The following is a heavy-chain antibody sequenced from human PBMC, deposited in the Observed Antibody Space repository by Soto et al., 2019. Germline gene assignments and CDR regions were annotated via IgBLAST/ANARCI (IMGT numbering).Heavy chain of an antibody. CDR3: ARYYYQAANDY. CDR1: GFTFSSYE. V-gene: IGHV3-48*03. CDR2: ISSSGSTI. Sequence: GGSLRLSCAASGFTFSSYEMNWVRQAPGKGLEWVSYISSSGSTIYYADSVKGRFTISRDNAKNSLYLQMNSLRPEDTAVYYCARYYYQAANDYWGQGTLVTVSS. J-gene: IGHJ4*02. D-gene: IGHD2-15*01.